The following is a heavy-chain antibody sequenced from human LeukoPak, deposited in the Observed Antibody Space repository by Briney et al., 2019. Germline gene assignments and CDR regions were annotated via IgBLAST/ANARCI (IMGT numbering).Heavy chain of an antibody. CDR2: ISSSGSTI. V-gene: IGHV3-11*01. J-gene: IGHJ4*02. CDR3: ARDRLSYYDYVWGSYRSIPPDY. CDR1: GFTFSDYY. Sequence: GGSLRLSCAASGFTFSDYYMSWIRQAPGKGLEWVSYISSSGSTIYCADSVKGRFTISRDNAKNSLYLQMNSLRAEDTAVYYCARDRLSYYDYVWGSYRSIPPDYWGQGTLVTVSS. D-gene: IGHD3-16*02.